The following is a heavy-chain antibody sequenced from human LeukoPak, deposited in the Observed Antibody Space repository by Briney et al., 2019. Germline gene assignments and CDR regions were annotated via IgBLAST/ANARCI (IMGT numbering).Heavy chain of an antibody. D-gene: IGHD2-21*02. CDR1: GYTFTSYG. CDR2: IIAYSGNT. J-gene: IGHJ6*02. Sequence: ASVKVSCKAAGYTFTSYGISWVRQPPGQGLEGMGWIIAYSGNTNYEQKLHGRVTMTTDTSTSTAYMELRSLRSDDTAVYYCARIIVVVTAIPPYGMDVWGQGTTVTVSS. V-gene: IGHV1-18*01. CDR3: ARIIVVVTAIPPYGMDV.